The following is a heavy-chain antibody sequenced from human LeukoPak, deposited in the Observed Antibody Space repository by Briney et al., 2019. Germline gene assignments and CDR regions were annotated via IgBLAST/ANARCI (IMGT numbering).Heavy chain of an antibody. J-gene: IGHJ5*02. V-gene: IGHV5-51*01. Sequence: GESLKISCKGSGYSFTSYWIGWVRQMPGKGLEWMGIIYPGDSDTRYSPSFQGQVAISADKSISTAYLQWSSLKASDTAMYYCARGYYDILTGYFNWFDPWGQGTLVTVSS. D-gene: IGHD3-9*01. CDR2: IYPGDSDT. CDR1: GYSFTSYW. CDR3: ARGYYDILTGYFNWFDP.